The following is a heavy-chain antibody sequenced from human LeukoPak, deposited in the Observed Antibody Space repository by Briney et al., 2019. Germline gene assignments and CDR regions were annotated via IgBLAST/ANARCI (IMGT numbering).Heavy chain of an antibody. J-gene: IGHJ4*02. CDR1: GYCLSRGYY. V-gene: IGHV4-38-2*02. CDR3: AREVLRYFDWPLDY. CDR2: IYHSGST. Sequence: SETLSLTCAVSGYCLSRGYYWGLIRQAPGKGLGWVGSIYHSGSTYYNPSLKSRVTISVDTSKNQFSLKLSSVTAADTAVYYCAREVLRYFDWPLDYWGQGTLVTVSS. D-gene: IGHD3-9*01.